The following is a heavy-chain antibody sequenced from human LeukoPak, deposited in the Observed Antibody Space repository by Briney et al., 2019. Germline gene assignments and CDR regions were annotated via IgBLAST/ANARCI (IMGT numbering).Heavy chain of an antibody. D-gene: IGHD5-12*01. J-gene: IGHJ4*02. CDR2: INPSGGST. Sequence: ASVKVSCKASGYTFTSYGISWVRQAPGQGLEWMGIINPSGGSTSYAQKFQGRVTMTRDTSTSTVYMELSSLRSEDTAVYYCARDFHSGYDIWGQGTLVTVSS. V-gene: IGHV1-46*01. CDR3: ARDFHSGYDI. CDR1: GYTFTSYG.